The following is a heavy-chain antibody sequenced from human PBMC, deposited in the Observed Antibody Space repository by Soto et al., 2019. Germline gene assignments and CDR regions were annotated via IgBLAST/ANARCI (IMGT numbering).Heavy chain of an antibody. V-gene: IGHV3-15*01. CDR1: GFTFSNAW. CDR3: RTQWLD. CDR2: IRSKTDGGKT. D-gene: IGHD6-19*01. Sequence: GDFLRLSCAASGFTFSNAWMSWVRKAPGKGLEWVGHIRSKTDGGKTDFAAPVKGRFIISRDDSKNTVSLEMNSLKPEDTAVYYCRTQWLDWGQGT. J-gene: IGHJ4*02.